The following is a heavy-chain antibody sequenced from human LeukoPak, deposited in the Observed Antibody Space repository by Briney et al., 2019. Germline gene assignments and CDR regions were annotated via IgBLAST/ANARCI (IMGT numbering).Heavy chain of an antibody. CDR1: GGSISSYY. J-gene: IGHJ3*02. CDR3: ARTALHYDILTGYHYDAFDI. CDR2: IYTSGST. Sequence: PSETLSLTCTVSGGSISSYYWSWIRQPAGKGLERIGRIYTSGSTNYNPSLKSRVTMSVDKPKNQFALKLSSVTAADTAVYYCARTALHYDILTGYHYDAFDIWGQGTMVTVSS. V-gene: IGHV4-4*07. D-gene: IGHD3-9*01.